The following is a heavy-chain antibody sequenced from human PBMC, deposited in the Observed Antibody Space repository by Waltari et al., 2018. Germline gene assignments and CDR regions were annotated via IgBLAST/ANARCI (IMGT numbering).Heavy chain of an antibody. CDR3: ARAQGSYYTFDC. D-gene: IGHD1-26*01. CDR1: GGSISSYY. Sequence: QVQLQESGPGLVKPSETLSLTCTVSGGSISSYYWSWIRQPPGKGLEWIGYINYSGSTNYNPALKSRVTISVDTSKNQFSLKLSSVTAADTAVYYCARAQGSYYTFDCWGQGTLVTVSS. CDR2: INYSGST. J-gene: IGHJ4*02. V-gene: IGHV4-59*01.